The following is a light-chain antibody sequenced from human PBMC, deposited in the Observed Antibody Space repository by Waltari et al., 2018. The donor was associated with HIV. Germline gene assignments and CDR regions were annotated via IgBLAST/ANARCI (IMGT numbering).Light chain of an antibody. CDR3: QQYYTNPWT. CDR1: QSISSY. J-gene: IGKJ1*01. V-gene: IGKV1-8*01. Sequence: AIRMTQSPSSFSASTGDRVSFTCRASQSISSYLAWYQQKPGKAPKLLIYGASTLQSAVPSRFSGSGSGTNFTLTISCLQSEDFATYFCQQYYTNPWTCGQGTKVEIK. CDR2: GAS.